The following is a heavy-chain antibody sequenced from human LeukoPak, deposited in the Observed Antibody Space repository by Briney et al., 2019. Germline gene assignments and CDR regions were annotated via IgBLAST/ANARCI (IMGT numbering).Heavy chain of an antibody. Sequence: GGSLRLSCAASGFTFSTYWMSWVRQAPGKGLEWASVIYSGGSTYYADSVKGRFTISRDNSKNTLYLQMNSLRAEDTAVYYCATSQHDILTGYYLDYWGQGTLVTVSS. CDR3: ATSQHDILTGYYLDY. D-gene: IGHD3-9*01. CDR2: IYSGGST. J-gene: IGHJ4*02. CDR1: GFTFSTYW. V-gene: IGHV3-66*01.